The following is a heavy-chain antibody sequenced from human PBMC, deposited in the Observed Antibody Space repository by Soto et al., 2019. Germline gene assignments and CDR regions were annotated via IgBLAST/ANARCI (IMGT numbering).Heavy chain of an antibody. Sequence: PGGSLRLACAASGLTFSSYGMHWVRQAPGKGLEWVAVISYDGSNKYYADSVKGRFTISRDNSKNTLYLQMNTLRAEDTAIYYSAKSGWIQLWSPDYWGQGTLVTVSS. J-gene: IGHJ4*02. CDR1: GLTFSSYG. CDR2: ISYDGSNK. V-gene: IGHV3-30*18. D-gene: IGHD5-18*01. CDR3: AKSGWIQLWSPDY.